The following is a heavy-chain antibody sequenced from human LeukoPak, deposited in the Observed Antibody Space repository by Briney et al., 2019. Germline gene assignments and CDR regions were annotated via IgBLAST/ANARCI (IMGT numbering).Heavy chain of an antibody. Sequence: PGGSLRLSCAASGFTFSSYWMSWVRQAPGKGLEWVSYISSSGSTIYYADSVKGRFTISRDNAKNSLYLQMNSLRAEDTAIYYCARRGYSDSSGYDYWGQGTLVTVSS. CDR2: ISSSGSTI. V-gene: IGHV3-48*04. CDR1: GFTFSSYW. J-gene: IGHJ4*02. CDR3: ARRGYSDSSGYDY. D-gene: IGHD3-22*01.